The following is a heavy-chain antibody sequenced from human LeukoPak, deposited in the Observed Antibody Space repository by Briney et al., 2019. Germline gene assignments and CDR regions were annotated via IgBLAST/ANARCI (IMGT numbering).Heavy chain of an antibody. CDR2: ISSSSSYI. CDR1: GFTFSSYS. Sequence: GGSLRLSCAASGFTFSSYSMNWVRQAPGKGLEWVPSISSSSSYIYYADSVKGRFTISRDNAKNSLYLQMNSLRAEDTAVYYCARVGGQRYYDFWSGSYYFDYWGQGTLVTVSS. CDR3: ARVGGQRYYDFWSGSYYFDY. V-gene: IGHV3-21*01. J-gene: IGHJ4*02. D-gene: IGHD3-3*01.